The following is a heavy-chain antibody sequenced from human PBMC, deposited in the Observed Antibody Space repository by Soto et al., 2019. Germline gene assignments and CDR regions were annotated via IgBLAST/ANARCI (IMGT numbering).Heavy chain of an antibody. CDR3: ARRSSSWYFDY. J-gene: IGHJ4*02. Sequence: EVQLLESGGGLVQPGGSLRLSCAASGFTFSSYAMNWVRQAPGKGLEWVSVISGSDGSTYYADSVKGRFTISRDNSKNTLNLQMNSLRAEDTAVYYGARRSSSWYFDYWGLGTLVTVSS. D-gene: IGHD6-13*01. V-gene: IGHV3-23*01. CDR1: GFTFSSYA. CDR2: ISGSDGST.